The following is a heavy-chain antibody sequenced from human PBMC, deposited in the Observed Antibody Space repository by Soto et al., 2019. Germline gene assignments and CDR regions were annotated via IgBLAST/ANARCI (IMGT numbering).Heavy chain of an antibody. CDR1: GYTFTSYG. Sequence: QVQLVQSGAEVKKPGASVKVSCKASGYTFTSYGISWVRQAPGQGLEWMGWISVHNGNTKYAQKLQGRVTMTTDTTASTSYIVVRSLRSDDTAVDYCARDLELGLGDYWGQGTLVTVSS. D-gene: IGHD6-13*01. V-gene: IGHV1-18*01. CDR2: ISVHNGNT. J-gene: IGHJ4*02. CDR3: ARDLELGLGDY.